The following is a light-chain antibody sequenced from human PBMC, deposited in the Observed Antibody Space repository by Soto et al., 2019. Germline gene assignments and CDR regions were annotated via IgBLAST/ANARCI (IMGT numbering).Light chain of an antibody. Sequence: EVVMTQSPATLSLSPGERATLSWRASQSVRSKLAWYQQKPGQAPRLLIYGASNRVSGIPATFSGSWSGTEFSLTISSLQPQDFAVYYGQQYNNWPPITFGQGTRLEIK. CDR1: QSVRSK. CDR2: GAS. CDR3: QQYNNWPPIT. J-gene: IGKJ5*01. V-gene: IGKV3D-15*01.